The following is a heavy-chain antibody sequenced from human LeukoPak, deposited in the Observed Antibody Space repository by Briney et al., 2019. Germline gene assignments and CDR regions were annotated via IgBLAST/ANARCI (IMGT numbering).Heavy chain of an antibody. CDR3: ARSLIADGAFDI. CDR2: ISSSGSYI. D-gene: IGHD2-21*01. J-gene: IGHJ3*02. CDR1: GFTFTTYT. V-gene: IGHV3-21*01. Sequence: GGSLRLSCAASGFTFTTYTMNWVRQAPGKGLEWVSDISSSGSYIDYADSVKGRFTISRENAKNSLFLQMSSLRVEDTAVYYCARSLIADGAFDIWGQGTMVTVYS.